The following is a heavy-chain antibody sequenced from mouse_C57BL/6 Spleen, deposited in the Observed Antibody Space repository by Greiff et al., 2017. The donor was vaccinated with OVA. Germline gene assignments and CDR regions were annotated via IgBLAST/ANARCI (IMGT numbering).Heavy chain of an antibody. CDR3: ARSYYCNYVEAKGY. CDR2: IYPGSGST. CDR1: GYTFTSYW. Sequence: QVQLQQPGAELVKPGASVKMSCKASGYTFTSYWITWVQQRPGQGLEWIGAIYPGSGSTDYNEKFKSKATLTVDTSSSTAYMQLSSLTSEDSAVYYGARSYYCNYVEAKGYWGQGTSVTVSS. J-gene: IGHJ4*01. D-gene: IGHD2-10*01. V-gene: IGHV1-55*01.